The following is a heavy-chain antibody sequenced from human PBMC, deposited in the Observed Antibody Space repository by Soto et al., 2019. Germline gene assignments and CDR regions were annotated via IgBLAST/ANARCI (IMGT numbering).Heavy chain of an antibody. Sequence: EVQLLESGGGLVQPGVSLRLYCAASGFTFSDYALSWVRQAPGKGLEWVSGIGGSGDDTYYADSVTGRFTISRDNSQNTLYLQMNNLRAEDTAVYYCAKESQPAYLGQGTLVTVSS. CDR3: AKESQPAY. CDR2: IGGSGDDT. CDR1: GFTFSDYA. J-gene: IGHJ4*02. V-gene: IGHV3-23*01.